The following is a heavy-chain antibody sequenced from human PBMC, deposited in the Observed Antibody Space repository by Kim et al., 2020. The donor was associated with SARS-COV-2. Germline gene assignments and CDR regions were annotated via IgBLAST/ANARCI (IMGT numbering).Heavy chain of an antibody. D-gene: IGHD2-8*01. CDR2: IYYSGNT. CDR3: ARLNGGDY. CDR1: GGSISTTSYY. V-gene: IGHV4-39*01. J-gene: IGHJ4*02. Sequence: SETLSLTCTVSGGSISTTSYYWGWIRQPPGKGLEWIGSIYYSGNTYYNPSLKNRVTISVDTSKNQFSLNLSSVTAADTAVYYCARLNGGDYWGQGTLVTVSS.